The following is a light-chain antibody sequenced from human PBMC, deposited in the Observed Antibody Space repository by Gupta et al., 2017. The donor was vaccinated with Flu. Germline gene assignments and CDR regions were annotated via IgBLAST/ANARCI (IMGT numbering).Light chain of an antibody. J-gene: IGKJ1*01. CDR3: QQYNNWPPWT. Sequence: DTLSVSPGERATLSCRASQSVSRNLAWYQQKPGQAPRLLIYGASTRTTGIPARFSGSGSGTEFTLTISSLQSEDFAVYYCQQYNNWPPWTFGQGTKVEIK. CDR2: GAS. V-gene: IGKV3-15*01. CDR1: QSVSRN.